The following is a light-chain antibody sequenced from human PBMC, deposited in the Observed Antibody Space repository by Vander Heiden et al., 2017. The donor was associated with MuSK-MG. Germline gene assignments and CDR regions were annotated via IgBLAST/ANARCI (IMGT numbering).Light chain of an antibody. Sequence: DIVMTQSPLYLSVTPGAPASISCRSSQSLRPSTGHNYLNWYLQKPGQSPQLLIYLGFNRPAGVPDRFSGSGSGTDFTLKISRVEAEDVGVYYCRQFLQTPLTFGGGTKVDIK. CDR3: RQFLQTPLT. CDR1: QSLRPSTGHNY. V-gene: IGKV2-28*01. J-gene: IGKJ4*01. CDR2: LGF.